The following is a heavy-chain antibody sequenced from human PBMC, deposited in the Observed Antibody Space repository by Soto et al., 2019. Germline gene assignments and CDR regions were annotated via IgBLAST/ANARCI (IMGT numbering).Heavy chain of an antibody. D-gene: IGHD2-15*01. CDR1: GGTFSSYA. V-gene: IGHV1-69*06. CDR2: IIPIFGTA. CDR3: ARAANRDYYYYGMDV. Sequence: SVKVSCKASGGTFSSYAISWVRQAPGQGLEWMGGIIPIFGTANYAQKFQGRVTITADKSTSTAYMELSSLRSEDTAVYYCARAANRDYYYYGMDVWGQGTTVTVSS. J-gene: IGHJ6*02.